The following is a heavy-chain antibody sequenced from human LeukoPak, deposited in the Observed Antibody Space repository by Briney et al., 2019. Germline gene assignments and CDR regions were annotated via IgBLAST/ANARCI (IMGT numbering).Heavy chain of an antibody. CDR3: ARDLTYYYDSSGYLGY. CDR2: INPSGGGT. CDR1: GYTFTSYY. D-gene: IGHD3-22*01. J-gene: IGHJ4*02. Sequence: ASVKVSCKASGYTFTSYYMHWVRQAPGQGLEWMGIINPSGGGTSYAQKFQGRVTMTRDTSTSTVYMELSSLRSEDTAVYYCARDLTYYYDSSGYLGYWGQGTLVTVSS. V-gene: IGHV1-46*01.